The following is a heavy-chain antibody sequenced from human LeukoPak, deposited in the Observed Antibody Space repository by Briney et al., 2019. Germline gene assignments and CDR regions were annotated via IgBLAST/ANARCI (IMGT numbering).Heavy chain of an antibody. CDR3: ARVLNYYDSSGYYFSY. CDR2: IPYDGSNK. D-gene: IGHD3-22*01. V-gene: IGHV3-30-3*01. Sequence: GGSLRLSCAAPGFTFSYYTMHWVRQAPGKGVEWVAVIPYDGSNKYYADSVKGRFTISRDNSKNTLYLQMNSLRAEDTAVYYCARVLNYYDSSGYYFSYWGQGTLVTVSS. CDR1: GFTFSYYT. J-gene: IGHJ4*02.